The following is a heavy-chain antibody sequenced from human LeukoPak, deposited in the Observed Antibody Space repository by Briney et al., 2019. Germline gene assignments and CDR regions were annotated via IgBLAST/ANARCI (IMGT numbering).Heavy chain of an antibody. J-gene: IGHJ6*02. CDR2: INPNSGGT. CDR3: ARDSTNSIAAAGTTSYGMDV. Sequence: ASVKVSCKVSGYTSTGYYMTWVRQAPGQRLGWRGWINPNSGGTNYAQKFQGRVTMTSDTSISTAYMELSRLRSDDTAVYYCARDSTNSIAAAGTTSYGMDVWGQGTTVTVSS. D-gene: IGHD6-13*01. CDR1: GYTSTGYY. V-gene: IGHV1-2*02.